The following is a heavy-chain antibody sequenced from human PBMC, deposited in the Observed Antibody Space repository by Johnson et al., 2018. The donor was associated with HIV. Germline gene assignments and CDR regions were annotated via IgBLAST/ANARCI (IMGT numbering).Heavy chain of an antibody. D-gene: IGHD3-22*01. CDR2: IWYDGSNK. CDR3: AREFHHTRITMIVVVSGENAFDI. V-gene: IGHV3-30*19. J-gene: IGHJ3*02. Sequence: QVQLVESGGGVVQPGRSLRLSCAASGFTFSSYGMHWVRQAPGKGLEWVAVIWYDGSNKYYADSVKGRFTISRDNSKNTLYLQMNSLRAEDTAVYYCAREFHHTRITMIVVVSGENAFDIWGQGTMVTVSS. CDR1: GFTFSSYG.